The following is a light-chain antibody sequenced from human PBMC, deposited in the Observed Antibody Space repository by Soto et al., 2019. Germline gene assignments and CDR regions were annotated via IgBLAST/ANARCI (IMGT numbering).Light chain of an antibody. Sequence: QSVLTQPRSVSASPGQSVTISCTGTNSDVGGYNYVSWYQQYPGKAPKVMIYDVTKRPSGVPDRFSGSKSGNTASLTISGLQTEDEADYYCCSYTGFYSCVFGTGTKVTVL. J-gene: IGLJ1*01. V-gene: IGLV2-11*01. CDR3: CSYTGFYSCV. CDR2: DVT. CDR1: NSDVGGYNY.